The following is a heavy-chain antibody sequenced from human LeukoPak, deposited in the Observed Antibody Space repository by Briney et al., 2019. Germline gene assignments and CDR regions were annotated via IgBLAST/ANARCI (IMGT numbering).Heavy chain of an antibody. CDR2: ISSSSSYT. CDR3: PRPNLFITGAVLIFDY. D-gene: IGHD1-20*01. V-gene: IGHV3-11*03. J-gene: IGHJ4*02. CDR1: GFTFSDYY. Sequence: PGGSLRLSCAASGFTFSDYYMSWIRQAPGKGLEWVSYISSSSSYTNYADSVKGRFTISRDNAKNSLYLQMNSLRAEDTAVCYCPRPNLFITGAVLIFDYWGQGTLVAVSA.